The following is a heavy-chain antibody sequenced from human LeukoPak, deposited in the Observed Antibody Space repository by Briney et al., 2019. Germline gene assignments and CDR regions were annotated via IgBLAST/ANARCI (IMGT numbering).Heavy chain of an antibody. CDR3: ARGYGSGDGTDAFDI. J-gene: IGHJ3*02. CDR2: IYYSGST. Sequence: PSETLSLTCTVSGGSISSGGYYWSWIRQHPGKGLEWIGYIYYSGSTYYNPSLKSRVTISVDTSKNQFSLKLSSVTAADTAVYYCARGYGSGDGTDAFDIWGQGTMVTVSS. D-gene: IGHD3-10*01. CDR1: GGSISSGGYY. V-gene: IGHV4-31*03.